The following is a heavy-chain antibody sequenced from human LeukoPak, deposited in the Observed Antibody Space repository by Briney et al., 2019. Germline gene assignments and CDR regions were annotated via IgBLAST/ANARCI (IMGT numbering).Heavy chain of an antibody. V-gene: IGHV3-30*02. CDR3: ARDYPLKTYYINH. Sequence: GGSLRLSCAASGFTFSSYGMHWVRQAPGKGLEWVAFIRDDGNNKYYADSVRGRFTISRDNSKNTLYLQMNSLRAEDTAVYYCARDYPLKTYYINHWGQGTLVTVSS. CDR1: GFTFSSYG. CDR2: IRDDGNNK. D-gene: IGHD3-10*01. J-gene: IGHJ4*02.